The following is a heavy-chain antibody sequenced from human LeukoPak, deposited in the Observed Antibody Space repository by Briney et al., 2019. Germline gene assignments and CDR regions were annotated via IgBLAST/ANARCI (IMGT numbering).Heavy chain of an antibody. CDR2: IYPGDSDT. CDR3: ARQLGYTPSYYYCMDV. J-gene: IGHJ6*03. CDR1: GYSFTSYC. D-gene: IGHD5-18*01. V-gene: IGHV5-51*01. Sequence: GESLKISCKGSGYSFTSYCIGWVRQMPGKGLEWMGIIYPGDSDTRYSPSFQGQVTISADKSISTAYLQWSSLKASDTAMYYCARQLGYTPSYYYCMDVWGKGTTVTVSS.